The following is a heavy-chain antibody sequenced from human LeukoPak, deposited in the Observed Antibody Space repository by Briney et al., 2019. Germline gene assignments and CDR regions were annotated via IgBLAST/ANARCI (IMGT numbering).Heavy chain of an antibody. Sequence: GESLKISCKTSGFTFTYYWIAWVRQMPGKGLEWMGIIYPGDSDTRYSPSFQGQVTISADKSITTAYLQWSSLKASDTAVYYCATMRGYSSAWYGVHWGQGTLVTVSS. CDR1: GFTFTYYW. CDR2: IYPGDSDT. D-gene: IGHD6-19*01. J-gene: IGHJ4*02. V-gene: IGHV5-51*01. CDR3: ATMRGYSSAWYGVH.